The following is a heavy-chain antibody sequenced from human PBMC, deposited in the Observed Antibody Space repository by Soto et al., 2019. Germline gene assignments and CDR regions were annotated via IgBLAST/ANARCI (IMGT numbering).Heavy chain of an antibody. CDR3: ARDRAKTSLTGDSFDF. Sequence: EVQLLEFGGGLVQPGGSLRLSCAASGFTFSRNAMGWVRQAPGKGLEWVSDISAGGGVTYYADSVKGRFTISRDNSKNTLYLQISRARAADTTVYYCARDRAKTSLTGDSFDFWGRGTTVTVSS. CDR2: ISAGGGVT. V-gene: IGHV3-23*01. D-gene: IGHD3-10*01. CDR1: GFTFSRNA. J-gene: IGHJ3*01.